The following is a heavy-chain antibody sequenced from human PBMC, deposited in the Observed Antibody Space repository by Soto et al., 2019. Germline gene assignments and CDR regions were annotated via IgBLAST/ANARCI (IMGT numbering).Heavy chain of an antibody. D-gene: IGHD3-10*01. V-gene: IGHV1-69*01. J-gene: IGHJ5*02. CDR2: ITPIFGTT. CDR1: GVTFTTHE. Sequence: QVQLVQSGAEVRKTGSSVKVSCRAYGVTFTTHEFSWVRQAPGQGPEWMGGITPIFGTTKYAPKFQSRVTFTADESASTVFMELRSLRSDDTAVYYCARDEYRHGSGTYYVTGLDHWGQGTLVTVSS. CDR3: ARDEYRHGSGTYYVTGLDH.